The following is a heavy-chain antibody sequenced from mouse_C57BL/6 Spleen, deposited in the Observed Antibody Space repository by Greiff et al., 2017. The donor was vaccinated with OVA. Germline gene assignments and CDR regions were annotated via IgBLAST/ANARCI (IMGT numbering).Heavy chain of an antibody. Sequence: VQLQQSGPGLVQPSQSLSITCTVSGFSLTSYGVHWVRQSPGKGLEWLGVIWRGGSTDYNAAFMSRLSITKDNSKSQVFFKMNSLQADDTAIYYCAKTYYYGSEDYYAMDYWGQGTSVTVSS. CDR3: AKTYYYGSEDYYAMDY. CDR1: GFSLTSYG. V-gene: IGHV2-5*01. CDR2: IWRGGST. D-gene: IGHD1-1*01. J-gene: IGHJ4*01.